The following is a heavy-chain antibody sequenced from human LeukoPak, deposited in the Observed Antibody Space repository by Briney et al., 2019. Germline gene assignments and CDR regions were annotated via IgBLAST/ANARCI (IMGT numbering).Heavy chain of an antibody. D-gene: IGHD3-16*01. Sequence: GGSLNLSCAASEFIFSSYPMHWVRQAQGKELEYVSSILGNGGSPQYANSVKGRFTISRDNSKNTLHLQMGSLRADDMAVYYCARDRVGGWAFDIWGQGTMVTVSS. CDR2: ILGNGGSP. V-gene: IGHV3-64*01. J-gene: IGHJ3*02. CDR3: ARDRVGGWAFDI. CDR1: EFIFSSYP.